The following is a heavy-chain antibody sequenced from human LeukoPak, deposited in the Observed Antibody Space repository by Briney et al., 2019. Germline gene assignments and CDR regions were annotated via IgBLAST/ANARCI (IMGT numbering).Heavy chain of an antibody. V-gene: IGHV3-48*02. CDR1: GFTFSTYS. Sequence: GGSLRLSCAAPGFTFSTYSLNWVRQAPGKGLEWVSYISSSSTTRYYADSVKGRFTISRDNAKNSLYLQMNSLRDEDSAVYYCARDPHIAAAGTIFDYWGQGTLVTVSS. CDR2: ISSSSTTR. J-gene: IGHJ4*02. D-gene: IGHD6-13*01. CDR3: ARDPHIAAAGTIFDY.